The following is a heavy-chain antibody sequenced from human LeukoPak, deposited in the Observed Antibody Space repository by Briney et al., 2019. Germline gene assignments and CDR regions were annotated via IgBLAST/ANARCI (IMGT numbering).Heavy chain of an antibody. CDR2: ISLRGRT. D-gene: IGHD1-26*01. CDR1: GGSISSGDYY. Sequence: KPSQSLSLTCTVSGGSISSGDYYWRWIRQPPGGGLEWIGEISLRGRTQYNPSLKSRVNISIDESKNRLYLSLASVTAADTAVYYCSRESGPYCPFGHWGQGTLVAVPS. CDR3: SRESGPYCPFGH. V-gene: IGHV4-30-4*01. J-gene: IGHJ5*02.